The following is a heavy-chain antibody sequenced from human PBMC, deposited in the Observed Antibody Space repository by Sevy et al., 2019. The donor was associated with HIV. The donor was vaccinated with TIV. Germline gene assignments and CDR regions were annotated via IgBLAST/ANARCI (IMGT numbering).Heavy chain of an antibody. CDR2: IIPIFGTA. D-gene: IGHD3-22*01. CDR1: GGTFSSYA. J-gene: IGHJ4*02. Sequence: PSVKVSCKASGGTFSSYAISWVRQAPGQGLEWMGGIIPIFGTANYAQKFQGRVTITADESTSTAYMELSSLRSEDTAVYYCATGAYYYDSSGYPRFGFDYWGQGTLVTVSS. V-gene: IGHV1-69*13. CDR3: ATGAYYYDSSGYPRFGFDY.